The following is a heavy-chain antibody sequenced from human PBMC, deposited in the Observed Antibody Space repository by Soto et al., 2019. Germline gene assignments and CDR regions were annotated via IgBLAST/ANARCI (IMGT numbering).Heavy chain of an antibody. Sequence: SETLSLTCTVSGGSISSSSYYWGWIRQPPGKGLEWIGSIYYSGSTYYNPSLKSRVTISVDTSKNQFSLKLSSVTAADTAVYYCVKGYCSGGSCYVTDYWGQGTLVTVSS. CDR1: GGSISSSSYY. CDR3: VKGYCSGGSCYVTDY. V-gene: IGHV4-39*01. D-gene: IGHD2-15*01. CDR2: IYYSGST. J-gene: IGHJ4*02.